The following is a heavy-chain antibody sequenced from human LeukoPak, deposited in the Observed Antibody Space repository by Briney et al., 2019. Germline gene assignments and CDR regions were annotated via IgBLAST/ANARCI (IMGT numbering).Heavy chain of an antibody. CDR2: IYYSGTT. Sequence: SETLSLTCTVSGGSISSYYWSWIRQPPGKGLEWIGSIYYSGTTYYNPSLKSRVTISVDTSKNQFSLKLSSVTAADTAVYYCARRPLYAAGIPDSWGQGTLVTVSS. CDR3: ARRPLYAAGIPDS. V-gene: IGHV4-59*04. CDR1: GGSISSYY. J-gene: IGHJ4*02. D-gene: IGHD2-2*02.